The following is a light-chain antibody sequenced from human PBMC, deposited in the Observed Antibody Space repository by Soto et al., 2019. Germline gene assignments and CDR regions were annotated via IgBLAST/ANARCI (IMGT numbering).Light chain of an antibody. Sequence: DIQMTQSPSSLSASVGDTVTITCRASQNIDTYLTWCRQRPGEAPKVLIYAASGLQSGVPTRFSGSGSGTEFSLTISSLQSEDFATYYCQQYYSYPWTFGQGTKVDIK. CDR3: QQYYSYPWT. J-gene: IGKJ1*01. CDR1: QNIDTY. V-gene: IGKV1-39*01. CDR2: AAS.